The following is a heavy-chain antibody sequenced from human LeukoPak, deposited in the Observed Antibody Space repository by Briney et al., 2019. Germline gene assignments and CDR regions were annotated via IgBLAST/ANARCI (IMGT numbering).Heavy chain of an antibody. CDR1: GFTFSSYW. D-gene: IGHD6-13*01. J-gene: IGHJ1*01. CDR2: IKQDESEK. V-gene: IGHV3-7*01. Sequence: GSLRLSCAASGFTFSSYWMSWVRQAPGKGLEWVANIKQDESEKYCVDSVKGRFTISRDNAKNSLYLQMNSLRAEDTAVYYCARVEDSSSWYGYFQHWGQGTLVTVSS. CDR3: ARVEDSSSWYGYFQH.